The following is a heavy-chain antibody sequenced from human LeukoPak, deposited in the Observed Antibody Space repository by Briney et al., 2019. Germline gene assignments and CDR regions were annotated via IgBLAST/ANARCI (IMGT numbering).Heavy chain of an antibody. V-gene: IGHV3-74*01. D-gene: IGHD3-22*01. CDR3: ASAYSSSYYSFDY. CDR1: GFTFSGYW. CDR2: INSDGRST. J-gene: IGHJ4*02. Sequence: GGSLRLSCAASGFTFSGYWMHWVRQAPGKGLVWVSRINSDGRSTSYADSVKGRFTISRDNAKNTLDLQMNSLRAEDMAVYYCASAYSSSYYSFDYWGQGTLVTVSS.